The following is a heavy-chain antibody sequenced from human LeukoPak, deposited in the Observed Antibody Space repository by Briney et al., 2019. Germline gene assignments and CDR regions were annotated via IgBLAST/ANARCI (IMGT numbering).Heavy chain of an antibody. CDR2: ISWNSGSI. V-gene: IGHV3-9*03. CDR1: GFTFDDYA. D-gene: IGHD6-19*01. Sequence: PSRSLRLSCAASGFTFDDYAMHWVRQAPGKGLGWVSGISWNSGSIGYADSVKGRFTISRDNAKNSLYLQMNSLRAEDMALYYCAKSESSGWPIDAFDIWGQGTMVTVSS. CDR3: AKSESSGWPIDAFDI. J-gene: IGHJ3*02.